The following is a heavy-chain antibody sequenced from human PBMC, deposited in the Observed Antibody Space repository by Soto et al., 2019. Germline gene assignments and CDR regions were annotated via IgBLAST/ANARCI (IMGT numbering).Heavy chain of an antibody. J-gene: IGHJ6*03. CDR3: AKETEKGGYSYGYSYYYYYMDV. D-gene: IGHD5-18*01. V-gene: IGHV3-9*01. CDR1: GFTFDDYA. CDR2: ISWNSGSI. Sequence: EVQLVESGGGLVQPGRSLRLSCAASGFTFDDYAMHWVRQAPGKGLEWVSGISWNSGSIGYADSVKGRFTISRDNAKNSLYLQMNSLRAEDTALYYCAKETEKGGYSYGYSYYYYYMDVWGKGTTVTVSS.